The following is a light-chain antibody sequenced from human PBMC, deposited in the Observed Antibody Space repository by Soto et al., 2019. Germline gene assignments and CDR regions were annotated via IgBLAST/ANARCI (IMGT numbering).Light chain of an antibody. V-gene: IGKV3-15*01. CDR1: QSVSRF. J-gene: IGKJ2*01. CDR2: DTS. Sequence: EIVMTQSPATLSVSPGERVTLSCRASQSVSRFLAWYQQRPGQAPRLLIYDTSTRATGVPARFSGSGSGTEFSLTISSLQSEDLAVYYCQQCHTPPYTFGQGTKLEMK. CDR3: QQCHTPPYT.